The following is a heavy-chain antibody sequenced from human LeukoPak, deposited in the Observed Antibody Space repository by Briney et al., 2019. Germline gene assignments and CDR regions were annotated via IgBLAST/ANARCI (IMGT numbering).Heavy chain of an antibody. J-gene: IGHJ5*01. CDR3: AKDDGSATMGFDS. Sequence: GASVKVSCKASGGTFSSYAFSWVRQAPGQGLEWMGGIIPIFGTTNFAQQFQGRVTITTDESTNTAYLDLSSLRSEDTAVYYCAKDDGSATMGFDSWGQGTLVSVSS. V-gene: IGHV1-69*05. D-gene: IGHD1-26*01. CDR2: IIPIFGTT. CDR1: GGTFSSYA.